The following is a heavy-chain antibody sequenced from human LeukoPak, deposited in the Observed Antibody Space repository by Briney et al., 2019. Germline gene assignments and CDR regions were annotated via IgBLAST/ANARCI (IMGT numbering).Heavy chain of an antibody. CDR1: DGSISSSNYY. CDR3: ARDRARTHLWFGELATTYYFDY. Sequence: PSETLSLTCTVSDGSISSSNYYWAWIRQPPGKGLEWIANIFYTGNTYYNPSLKSRVTISIDTSKNQFSLKLSSVTAADTAVYYCARDRARTHLWFGELATTYYFDYWGQGTLVTVSS. D-gene: IGHD3-10*01. CDR2: IFYTGNT. J-gene: IGHJ4*02. V-gene: IGHV4-39*07.